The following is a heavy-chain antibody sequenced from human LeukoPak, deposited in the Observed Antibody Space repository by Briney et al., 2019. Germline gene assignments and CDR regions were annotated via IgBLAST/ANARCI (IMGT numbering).Heavy chain of an antibody. Sequence: SQTLSLTCAVSGGSISSGGYSWSWIRQPPGKGLEWIGYIYHSGSTYYNPSLKSRVTISVDRSKNQFSLKLSSVAAADTAVYCCARVQYYYDSSGRYNWFDPWGQGTLVTVSS. CDR2: IYHSGST. D-gene: IGHD3-22*01. CDR1: GGSISSGGYS. V-gene: IGHV4-30-2*01. J-gene: IGHJ5*02. CDR3: ARVQYYYDSSGRYNWFDP.